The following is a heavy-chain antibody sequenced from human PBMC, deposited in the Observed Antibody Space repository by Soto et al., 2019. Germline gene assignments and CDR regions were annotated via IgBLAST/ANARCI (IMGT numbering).Heavy chain of an antibody. CDR2: ISYDGSNK. CDR3: ARDGPQLVLGDIDY. CDR1: GFTFSSYA. Sequence: LPGGSLRLSCAASGFTFSSYAMHWVRQAPGKGLEWVAVISYDGSNKYYADSVKGRFTISRDNSKNTLYLQMNSLRAEDTAVYYCARDGPQLVLGDIDYWGQGTLVTVSS. V-gene: IGHV3-30-3*01. J-gene: IGHJ4*02. D-gene: IGHD6-13*01.